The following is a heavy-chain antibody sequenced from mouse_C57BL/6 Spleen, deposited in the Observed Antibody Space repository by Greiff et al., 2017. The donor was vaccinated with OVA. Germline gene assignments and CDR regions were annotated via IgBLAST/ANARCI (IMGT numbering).Heavy chain of an antibody. D-gene: IGHD4-1*01. CDR1: GYTFTSYW. V-gene: IGHV1-69*01. CDR2: IDPSDSYT. CDR3: ARNSGTCTSYRYFDV. J-gene: IGHJ1*03. Sequence: QVQLQQPGAELVMPGASVKLSCKASGYTFTSYWMHWVKQRPGQGLEWIGEIDPSDSYTNYNQKFKGKSTLTVDKSSSTAYMQLSSLTSEDSAVYYCARNSGTCTSYRYFDVWGTWTTVTVYS.